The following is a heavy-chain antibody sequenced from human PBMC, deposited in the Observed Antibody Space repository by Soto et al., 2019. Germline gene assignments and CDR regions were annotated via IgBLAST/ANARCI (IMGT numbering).Heavy chain of an antibody. CDR2: MNPNSGNT. CDR1: GYTFTSYD. CDR3: ARGSRVVVAATQPRRYYYYYMDV. D-gene: IGHD2-15*01. J-gene: IGHJ6*03. Sequence: ASVKVSCKASGYTFTSYDINWVRQATGQGLEWMGWMNPNSGNTGYAQKFQGRVTMTRNTSISTAYMELSSLRSEDTAVYYCARGSRVVVAATQPRRYYYYYMDVWGKGTTVTVSS. V-gene: IGHV1-8*01.